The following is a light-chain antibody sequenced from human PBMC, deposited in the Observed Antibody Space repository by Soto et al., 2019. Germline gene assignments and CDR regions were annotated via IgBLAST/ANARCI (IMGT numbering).Light chain of an antibody. CDR3: QSYDSSLSGVV. CDR2: GNS. Sequence: QSALTQPPSVSGAPGQRVTISCTGSSSNIGAGYDVHWYQQLPKTAPKLLIYGNSNRPSGVPDRFSGSKSGTSASLAITGLQAEDEADYYGQSYDSSLSGVVFGGGTKLPVL. J-gene: IGLJ2*01. CDR1: SSNIGAGYD. V-gene: IGLV1-40*01.